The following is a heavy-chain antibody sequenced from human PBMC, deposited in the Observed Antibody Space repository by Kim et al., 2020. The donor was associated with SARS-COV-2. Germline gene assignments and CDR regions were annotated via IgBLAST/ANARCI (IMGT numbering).Heavy chain of an antibody. J-gene: IGHJ4*02. D-gene: IGHD1-26*01. CDR2: LTPIDGAT. Sequence: ASVKVSCKASGYTFTNYTVHWVRQAPGQGLEWMGILTPIDGATTYAQKFQGRVTLTRDTSTSTAYMELSSLGSGDTAVYYCARDTTKWSFDYWGQGTLVTVSS. CDR1: GYTFTNYT. V-gene: IGHV1-46*01. CDR3: ARDTTKWSFDY.